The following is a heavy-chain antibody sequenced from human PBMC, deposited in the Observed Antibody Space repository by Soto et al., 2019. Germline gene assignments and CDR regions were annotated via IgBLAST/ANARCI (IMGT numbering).Heavy chain of an antibody. D-gene: IGHD6-13*01. CDR1: EGTFNSYA. CDR3: ASGASRWYPYFFDS. V-gene: IGHV1-69*13. Sequence: SVKVSCKASEGTFNSYAIAWVRQAPGQGLEWMGGIIPYYNTLNYAQKFQDRVTITADDSTNTVYMELSSLRSDDPAVYFCASGASRWYPYFFDSWAQGTLVTV. CDR2: IIPYYNTL. J-gene: IGHJ4*02.